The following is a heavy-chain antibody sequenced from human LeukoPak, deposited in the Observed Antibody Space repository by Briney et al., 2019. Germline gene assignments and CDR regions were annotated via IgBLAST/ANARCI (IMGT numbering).Heavy chain of an antibody. CDR2: ISPRGGDT. Sequence: ASVKVSCKASGYRFTTYFIHWVRQARGQGLEWMELISPRGGDTRYAQKFQGRVTMTRDTSSNTVYMDLSSLKSEDTAVNYCARDHGDSSGYNDYWGQGTLVTVSS. V-gene: IGHV1-46*01. D-gene: IGHD3-22*01. CDR3: ARDHGDSSGYNDY. J-gene: IGHJ4*02. CDR1: GYRFTTYF.